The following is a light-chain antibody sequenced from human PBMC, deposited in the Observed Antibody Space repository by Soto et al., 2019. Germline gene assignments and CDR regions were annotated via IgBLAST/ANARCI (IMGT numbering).Light chain of an antibody. CDR2: DNN. J-gene: IGLJ2*01. V-gene: IGLV1-51*01. Sequence: QSVLTQPPSVSAAPGQKVTISCSGSSSNIGNNYVSWYQQLPGTAPKLLIYDNNKRPSGIPDRFSGSKSGTSATLGITGLQTGDEDDYYCGTWDSSRSAVVFGGGTNLTVL. CDR1: SSNIGNNY. CDR3: GTWDSSRSAVV.